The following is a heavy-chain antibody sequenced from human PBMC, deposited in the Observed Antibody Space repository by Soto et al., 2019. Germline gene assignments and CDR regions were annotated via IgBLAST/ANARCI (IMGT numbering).Heavy chain of an antibody. CDR3: ARGVHYDSSGYYYFY. J-gene: IGHJ4*02. D-gene: IGHD3-22*01. CDR2: STPVFGTA. V-gene: IGHV1-69*01. Sequence: QVQLVQSGAEVKKPGSSVKVSCKASGGTFSSYTIDWVRQAPGQGLEWMGGSTPVFGTANYAQKFQGRITITADESTRTAYMELISLRSEDTAVYYCARGVHYDSSGYYYFYWCQGTLVTVSS. CDR1: GGTFSSYT.